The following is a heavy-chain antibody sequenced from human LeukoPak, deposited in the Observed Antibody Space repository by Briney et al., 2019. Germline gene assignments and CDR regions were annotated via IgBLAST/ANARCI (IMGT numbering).Heavy chain of an antibody. CDR2: IYHSGST. CDR3: ASLYCSSTSCYTPEYFQH. V-gene: IGHV4-38-2*02. Sequence: SETLSLTCTVSGYSISSGYYWGWIRQPPGKGLEWIGSIYHSGSTYYNPSLKSRVTISVDTSKNQFSLKLSSVTAADTAVYYCASLYCSSTSCYTPEYFQHWGQGTLVTVSS. J-gene: IGHJ1*01. D-gene: IGHD2-2*02. CDR1: GYSISSGYY.